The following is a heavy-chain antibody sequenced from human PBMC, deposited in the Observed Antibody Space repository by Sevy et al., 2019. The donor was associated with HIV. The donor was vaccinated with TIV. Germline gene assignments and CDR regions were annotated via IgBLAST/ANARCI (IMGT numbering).Heavy chain of an antibody. CDR3: ARAGYSSGNWFDP. D-gene: IGHD6-25*01. CDR2: INPNSGGT. CDR1: GYTFTGYY. V-gene: IGHV1-2*06. Sequence: ASVKVSCKASGYTFTGYYMHWVRQAPGQGLEWMGRINPNSGGTNYAQKFQGRVTMTRDTSISTAYMELSRLRSDDTAVYYCARAGYSSGNWFDPWGQGTLVTVSS. J-gene: IGHJ5*02.